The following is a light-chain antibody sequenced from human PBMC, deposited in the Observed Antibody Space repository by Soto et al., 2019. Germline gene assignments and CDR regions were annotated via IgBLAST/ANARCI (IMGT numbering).Light chain of an antibody. CDR2: DAS. Sequence: DIQMTQSPXTLSASVXXXXXXTCRASQNXXXXLPWYQQRPGKAPKFLMYDASSLETGVPSRFSGSGSGTEFTLTIRSLQPDDSATYYCQQYDSSSPTFGQGTKLEIK. CDR3: QQYDSSSPT. V-gene: IGKV1-5*01. CDR1: QNXXXX. J-gene: IGKJ2*01.